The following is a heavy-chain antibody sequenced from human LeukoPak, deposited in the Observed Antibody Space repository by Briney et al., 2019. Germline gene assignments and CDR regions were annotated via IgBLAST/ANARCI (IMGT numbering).Heavy chain of an antibody. J-gene: IGHJ4*02. Sequence: ASVKVSCKXSGGTFSSYAISWVQQAPGQGLEWMGGIIPIFGTANYAQKFQGRVTITTDESTSTAYMELSSLRSEDTAVYYCAVGFYIAVAGTWGFDYWGQGTLVTVSS. CDR2: IIPIFGTA. CDR1: GGTFSSYA. CDR3: AVGFYIAVAGTWGFDY. D-gene: IGHD6-19*01. V-gene: IGHV1-69*05.